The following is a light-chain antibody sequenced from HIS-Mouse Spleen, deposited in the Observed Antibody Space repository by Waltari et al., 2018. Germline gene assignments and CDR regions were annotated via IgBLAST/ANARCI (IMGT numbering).Light chain of an antibody. CDR2: EGS. CDR1: SSYVGGYNL. Sequence: QSALTQPASVSGSPGQSITISCPGTSSYVGGYNLVSWYQQHPVKAPKLMIYEGSKRPSGVSNRFSGSKSGNTASLTISGLQAEDEADYYCCSYAGSSTWVFGGGTKLTVL. CDR3: CSYAGSSTWV. V-gene: IGLV2-23*01. J-gene: IGLJ3*02.